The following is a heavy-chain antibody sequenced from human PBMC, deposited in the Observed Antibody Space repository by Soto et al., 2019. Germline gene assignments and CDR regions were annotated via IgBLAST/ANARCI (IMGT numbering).Heavy chain of an antibody. V-gene: IGHV3-30*18. CDR3: AKDQASGQGSFDS. CDR2: ISYDGSNQ. J-gene: IGHJ4*02. Sequence: GGSLRLSCAASGFTFNIYGMHWVRQAPDKGLEWVALISYDGSNQYYADSVKGRFTISRDNSKNTLFLQMNSLRADDTAVYYCAKDQASGQGSFDSWGQGT. CDR1: GFTFNIYG.